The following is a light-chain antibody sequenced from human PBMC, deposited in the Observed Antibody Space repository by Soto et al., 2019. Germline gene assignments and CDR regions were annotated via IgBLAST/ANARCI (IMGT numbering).Light chain of an antibody. J-gene: IGLJ1*01. V-gene: IGLV1-44*01. CDR3: AAWDDSLNGHSV. CDR2: SNN. Sequence: QAVVTQPPSASGTPGQRVTISCSGSSSNIGSNTVNWYQQLPGTAPKLLIYSNNQRPSGVPDRFSGSKSGTSASLAISGLQSEDEADYYCAAWDDSLNGHSVFGTGTKVTVL. CDR1: SSNIGSNT.